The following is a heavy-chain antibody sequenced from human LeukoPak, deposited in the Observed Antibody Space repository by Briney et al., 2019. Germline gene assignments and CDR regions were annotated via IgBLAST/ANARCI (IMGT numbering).Heavy chain of an antibody. V-gene: IGHV5-51*01. CDR2: IYPADSDT. CDR1: GYNFIGYR. CDR3: ARRLSHREFDP. J-gene: IGHJ5*02. Sequence: GESLKISCKGSGYNFIGYRIVWVRQMPGKGLEWMGFIYPADSDTRYSPFFQGQVTISADKSISTAYLQWSSLKASDTAMYYCARRLSHREFDPWGQGTLVTVSS.